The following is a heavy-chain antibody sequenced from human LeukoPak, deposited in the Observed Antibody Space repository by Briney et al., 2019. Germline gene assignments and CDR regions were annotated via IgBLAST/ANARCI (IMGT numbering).Heavy chain of an antibody. D-gene: IGHD3-3*01. J-gene: IGHJ4*02. CDR2: MNPNSGNT. V-gene: IGHV1-8*01. CDR1: GYTFTSYD. Sequence: ASVKVSCKASGYTFTSYDINWVRPATGQGLEWMGWMNPNSGNTGYAQKFQGRVTMTRNTSISTAYMELSSLRSEDTAVYYCARTGLRFLEWLSDYWGQGTLVTVSS. CDR3: ARTGLRFLEWLSDY.